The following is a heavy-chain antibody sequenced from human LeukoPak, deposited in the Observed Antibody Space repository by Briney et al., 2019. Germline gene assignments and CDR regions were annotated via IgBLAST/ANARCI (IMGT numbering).Heavy chain of an antibody. J-gene: IGHJ6*02. D-gene: IGHD2-15*01. Sequence: GGSLRLSCAASGSTFSDYYMSWIRQAPGKGLEWVSYISSSGSTIYYADSVKGRFTISRDNAKNSLYLQMNSLRAEDTAVYYCARECSGGSCYSLVEGYYYYGMDVWGQGTTVTVSS. CDR2: ISSSGSTI. CDR3: ARECSGGSCYSLVEGYYYYGMDV. V-gene: IGHV3-11*01. CDR1: GSTFSDYY.